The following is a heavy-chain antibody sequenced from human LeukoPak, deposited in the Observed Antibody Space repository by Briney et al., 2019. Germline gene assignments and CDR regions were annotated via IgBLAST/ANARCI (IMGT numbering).Heavy chain of an antibody. V-gene: IGHV1-69-2*01. CDR3: ATSGSYYGGAFDI. CDR1: GYTFTSYD. D-gene: IGHD1-26*01. J-gene: IGHJ3*02. CDR2: VDPEDGET. Sequence: GASVKVSCKASGYTFTSYDINWVRQAPGKGLEWMGLVDPEDGETIYAEKFQGRVTITADTSTDTAYMELSSLRSEDTAVYYCATSGSYYGGAFDIWGQGTMVTVSS.